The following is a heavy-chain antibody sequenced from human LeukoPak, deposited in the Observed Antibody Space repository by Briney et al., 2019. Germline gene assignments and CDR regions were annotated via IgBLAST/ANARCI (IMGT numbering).Heavy chain of an antibody. CDR2: INPNSGGT. J-gene: IGHJ6*02. CDR1: GYTFTGYY. CDR3: ASIAAAGPTTLNYYYYYGMDV. D-gene: IGHD6-13*01. V-gene: IGHV1-2*02. Sequence: GASVKVSCKASGYTFTGYYMHWVRQAPGQGLEWMGWINPNSGGTNYAQKFQGRVTMTRDTSISTAYMELSRLRSDDTAVYYCASIAAAGPTTLNYYYYYGMDVWGQGTTVTVSS.